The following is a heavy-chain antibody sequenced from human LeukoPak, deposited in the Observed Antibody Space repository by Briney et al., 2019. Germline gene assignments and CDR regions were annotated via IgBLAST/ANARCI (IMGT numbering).Heavy chain of an antibody. CDR2: IYYSGST. Sequence: SETLSLTCTVSGGSISSYYWSWIRQPPGKGLEWIGYIYYSGSTNYNPSLKSRVTISVDTSKNQVSLKLSSVTAADTAVYYCARARGSGWSFRLYFDYWGQGTLVTVSS. CDR3: ARARGSGWSFRLYFDY. CDR1: GGSISSYY. J-gene: IGHJ4*02. V-gene: IGHV4-59*01. D-gene: IGHD6-19*01.